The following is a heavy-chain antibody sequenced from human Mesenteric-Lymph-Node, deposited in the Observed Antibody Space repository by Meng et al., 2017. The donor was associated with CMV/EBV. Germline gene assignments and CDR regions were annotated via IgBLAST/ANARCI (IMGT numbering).Heavy chain of an antibody. D-gene: IGHD3-3*01. CDR2: IKQDGSEK. Sequence: GESLKISCAASGFSFSTYSVSWVRQAPGKGLEWVANIKQDGSEKYYVDSVKGRFTISRDNAKNSLYLQMNSLRAEDTAVYYCAREDYDFWSGYYTQDYWGQGTLVTVSS. CDR3: AREDYDFWSGYYTQDY. CDR1: GFSFSTYS. V-gene: IGHV3-7*01. J-gene: IGHJ4*02.